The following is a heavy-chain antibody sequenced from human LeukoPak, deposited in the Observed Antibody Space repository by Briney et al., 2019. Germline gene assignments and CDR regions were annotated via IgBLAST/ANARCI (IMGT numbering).Heavy chain of an antibody. CDR3: ARVHLGDYYFDY. J-gene: IGHJ4*02. Sequence: SETLSLTCTVSGGSISSSGYYWGWIRQTPGKGLEWIGNIYYSGSTYYNPSLKSRVTISIDTSKNQFSLKLSSVTAADTAVYYCARVHLGDYYFDYWGRGTLVTVSS. CDR1: GGSISSSGYY. CDR2: IYYSGST. D-gene: IGHD4-17*01. V-gene: IGHV4-39*07.